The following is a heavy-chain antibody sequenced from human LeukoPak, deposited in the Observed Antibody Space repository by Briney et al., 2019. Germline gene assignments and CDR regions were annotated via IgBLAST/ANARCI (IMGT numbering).Heavy chain of an antibody. Sequence: EASVKVSCKASGYTFTSYDINWVRQATGQGLEWMGWMNPNSGNTGYAQKFQGRVTMARNTSISTAYMELSSLRSEDTAVYYCARGAGDYALDFDYWGQGTLVTVSS. D-gene: IGHD4-17*01. CDR2: MNPNSGNT. J-gene: IGHJ4*02. CDR3: ARGAGDYALDFDY. CDR1: GYTFTSYD. V-gene: IGHV1-8*01.